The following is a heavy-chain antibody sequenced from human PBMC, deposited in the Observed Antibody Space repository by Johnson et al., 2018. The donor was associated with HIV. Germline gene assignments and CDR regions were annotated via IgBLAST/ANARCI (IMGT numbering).Heavy chain of an antibody. Sequence: QVQLVESGGGGVQPGRSLRLSCAASGFSFSDYGMHWVRQAPGKGLEWVAVILFDGSNKYYAASVKGRFTISRDKSKNTLYLQMNSLRTEDTAVYYCAKDTGGNSGSDAFDIWGQGTLVTVSS. CDR2: ILFDGSNK. CDR3: AKDTGGNSGSDAFDI. J-gene: IGHJ3*02. CDR1: GFSFSDYG. V-gene: IGHV3-30*18. D-gene: IGHD3-10*01.